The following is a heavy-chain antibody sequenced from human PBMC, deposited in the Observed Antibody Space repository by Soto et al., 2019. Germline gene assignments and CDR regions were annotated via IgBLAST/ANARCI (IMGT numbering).Heavy chain of an antibody. CDR3: ARDGAGSMKSSSWPAWVDY. J-gene: IGHJ4*02. CDR2: IWYDGSNK. CDR1: GFTFSSYG. Sequence: QVQRVESGGGVVQPGRSLRLSCAASGFTFSSYGMHWVRQAPGKGLEWVAVIWYDGSNKYYADSVKGRFTISRDNSKNTLYLQMNSLRAEYTAVYYCARDGAGSMKSSSWPAWVDYWGQGTLVTVSS. V-gene: IGHV3-33*01. D-gene: IGHD6-13*01.